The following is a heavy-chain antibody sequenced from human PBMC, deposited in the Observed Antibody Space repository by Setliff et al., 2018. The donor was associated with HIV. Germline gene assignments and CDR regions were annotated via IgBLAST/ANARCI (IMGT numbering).Heavy chain of an antibody. V-gene: IGHV1-18*01. J-gene: IGHJ3*02. CDR2: TSAYNGNT. D-gene: IGHD2-15*01. CDR3: ARLASGGWPLEVFDI. Sequence: ASVKVSCKASGYTFTHYAISWVRQAPGQGLEYLGWTSAYNGNTNYAQKVQGRITMTTDASTSTVDMELRGLTSDDTAVYYCARLASGGWPLEVFDIWGQGTMVTVSS. CDR1: GYTFTHYA.